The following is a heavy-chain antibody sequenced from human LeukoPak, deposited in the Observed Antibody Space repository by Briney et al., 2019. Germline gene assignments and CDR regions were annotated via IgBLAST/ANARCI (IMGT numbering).Heavy chain of an antibody. J-gene: IGHJ6*03. V-gene: IGHV3-23*01. D-gene: IGHD2-2*01. Sequence: GGSLTLSCAASGFTFSNYAMVWVRQAPGKGLDWVSAMTGDGRTFYADSVRGRVTISRDNSKNTLYLQMNSLGAEDTAEYFCANVGVAAASPPFYLDVWGKGTTVTVSS. CDR1: GFTFSNYA. CDR3: ANVGVAAASPPFYLDV. CDR2: MTGDGRT.